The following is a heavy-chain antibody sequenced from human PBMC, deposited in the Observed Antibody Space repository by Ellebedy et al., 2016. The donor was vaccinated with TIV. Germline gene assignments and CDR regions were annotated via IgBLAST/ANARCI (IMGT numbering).Heavy chain of an antibody. D-gene: IGHD3-9*01. CDR1: GYPFTSYG. J-gene: IGHJ4*02. V-gene: IGHV1-18*04. Sequence: AASVKVSCKASGYPFTSYGISWVRQAPGQGLEWMGWISGYNGNKNYVQKLQGRVTMTIDTSTSTAYMELRSLTSDDTAVYYCARSPYDIKTWFDYWGQGSLVTVSS. CDR2: ISGYNGNK. CDR3: ARSPYDIKTWFDY.